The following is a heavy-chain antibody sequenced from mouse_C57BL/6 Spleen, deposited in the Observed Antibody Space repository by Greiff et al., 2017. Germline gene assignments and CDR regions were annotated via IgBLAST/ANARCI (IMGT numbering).Heavy chain of an antibody. Sequence: EVHLVESGGGLVKPGGSLKLSCAASGFTFSSYTMSWVRQTPEKRLEWVATISGGGGNTYYPDSVKGRFTISRDNAKNTLYLQMSSLSSEDTALYYCARRGDGYYFDYWGQGTTLTVSS. CDR1: GFTFSSYT. J-gene: IGHJ2*01. D-gene: IGHD2-3*01. CDR2: ISGGGGNT. CDR3: ARRGDGYYFDY. V-gene: IGHV5-9*01.